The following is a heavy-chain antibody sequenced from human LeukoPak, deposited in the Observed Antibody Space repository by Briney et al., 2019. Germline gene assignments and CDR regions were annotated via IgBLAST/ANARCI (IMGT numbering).Heavy chain of an antibody. CDR2: IKQDGSEK. J-gene: IGHJ4*02. CDR3: ARGSFGDYVGY. D-gene: IGHD2-15*01. V-gene: IGHV3-7*01. CDR1: GFTFSSYW. Sequence: GRSLRLSCAASGFTFSSYWMSWVRQAPGKGLEWVANIKQDGSEKYYVDSVKGRFTISRDNAKNSLYLQMNSLRAEDTAVYYCARGSFGDYVGYWGQGTLVTVSS.